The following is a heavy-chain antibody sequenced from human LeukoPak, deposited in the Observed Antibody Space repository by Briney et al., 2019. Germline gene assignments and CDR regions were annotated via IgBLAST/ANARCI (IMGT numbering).Heavy chain of an antibody. CDR2: IYSSGYT. Sequence: SETLSLTCSVSGGSISSYDWSWIRQPPGKGLEWIGYIYSSGYTNYNPSLKSRVTIAVDTSKNQVSLKLRSVTAADAAVYYCARQPNYYYYMDVWGKGTTVTVSS. CDR1: GGSISSYD. V-gene: IGHV4-59*08. J-gene: IGHJ6*03. CDR3: ARQPNYYYYMDV.